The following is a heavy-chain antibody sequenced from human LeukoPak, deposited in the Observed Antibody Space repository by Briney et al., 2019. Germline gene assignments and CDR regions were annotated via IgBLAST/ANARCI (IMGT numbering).Heavy chain of an antibody. CDR3: ARGGFTYGPATLGALDI. D-gene: IGHD5-18*01. Sequence: GESLRLSCAASGFTFTDYWMHWVRQAPGKGLVWVSRISADGRMTDYEDSVKGRFTVSRDNAKNTLYLQMNRVRAEDTAVYYCARGGFTYGPATLGALDIWGQGTMVPVSS. CDR2: ISADGRMT. CDR1: GFTFTDYW. J-gene: IGHJ3*02. V-gene: IGHV3-74*01.